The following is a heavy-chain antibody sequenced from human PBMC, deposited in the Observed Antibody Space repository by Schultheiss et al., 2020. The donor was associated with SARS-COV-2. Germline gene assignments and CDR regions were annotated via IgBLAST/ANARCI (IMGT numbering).Heavy chain of an antibody. CDR1: GFTFSSYA. J-gene: IGHJ4*02. Sequence: GESLKISCAASGFTFSSYAMHWVRQAPGKGLEWVSAISGSGGSTYYADSVKGRFTISRDNSKNTLYLQMNSLRAEDTAVYYCAKERYSSGWSDYWGQGTLVTVSS. CDR2: ISGSGGST. D-gene: IGHD6-19*01. V-gene: IGHV3-23*01. CDR3: AKERYSSGWSDY.